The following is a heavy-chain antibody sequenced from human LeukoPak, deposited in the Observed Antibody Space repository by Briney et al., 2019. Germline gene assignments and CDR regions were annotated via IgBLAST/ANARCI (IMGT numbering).Heavy chain of an antibody. J-gene: IGHJ4*02. Sequence: GRSLRLSCAASGFTFSSYAMHWVRQAPGKGLEWVANIKQDGSEKNYVDSVKGRFTISRDNTKNSLYLQMNSLRAEDSAVYYCASGPELDYWGQGTLVTVSS. CDR3: ASGPELDY. V-gene: IGHV3-7*03. CDR1: GFTFSSYA. CDR2: IKQDGSEK.